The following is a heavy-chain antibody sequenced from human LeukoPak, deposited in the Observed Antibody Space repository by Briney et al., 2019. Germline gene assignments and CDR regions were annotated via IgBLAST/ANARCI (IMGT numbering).Heavy chain of an antibody. CDR3: AKGSYYDSSGSFYFDY. Sequence: GGSLRLSCAASGFTFSSYAMSWVRQARGKGLEWVSGISGSGDNTYYADSVKGRFTISRDNSKNTLYVQVNSLGTEDTAAYYCAKGSYYDSSGSFYFDYWGQGTLVTVSS. CDR1: GFTFSSYA. V-gene: IGHV3-23*01. J-gene: IGHJ4*02. CDR2: ISGSGDNT. D-gene: IGHD3-22*01.